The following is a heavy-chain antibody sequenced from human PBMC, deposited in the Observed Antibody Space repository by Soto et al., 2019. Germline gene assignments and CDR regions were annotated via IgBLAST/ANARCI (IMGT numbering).Heavy chain of an antibody. CDR1: GFTFSSYG. D-gene: IGHD1-26*01. V-gene: IGHV3-33*01. Sequence: XESLRLSCAASGFTFSSYGMHWVRQAPGKGLEWVAVIWYDGSNKYYADSVKGRFTISRDNSKNTLYLQMNSLRAEDTAVYYCARAAHTVGATYYYYYGMDVWGQGTTVTVSS. CDR2: IWYDGSNK. CDR3: ARAAHTVGATYYYYYGMDV. J-gene: IGHJ6*02.